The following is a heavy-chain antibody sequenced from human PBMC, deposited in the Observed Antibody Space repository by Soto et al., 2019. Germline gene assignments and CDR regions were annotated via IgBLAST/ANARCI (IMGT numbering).Heavy chain of an antibody. CDR1: GFTFSSYG. D-gene: IGHD2-2*01. J-gene: IGHJ6*02. CDR3: AREGGHCSSTSCHYYYYGMDV. CDR2: IWYDGSNK. V-gene: IGHV3-33*01. Sequence: QVQLVESGGGVVQPGRSLRLSCAASGFTFSSYGMHGVRQAPGKGLEWVAVIWYDGSNKYYADSVKGRFTISRDNSKNTLYLQMNSLRAEDTAVYYCAREGGHCSSTSCHYYYYGMDVWGQGTTVTVSS.